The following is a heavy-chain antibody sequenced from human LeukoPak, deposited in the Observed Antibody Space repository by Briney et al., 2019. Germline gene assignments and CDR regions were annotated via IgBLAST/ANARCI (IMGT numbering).Heavy chain of an antibody. CDR3: ATVGDYGGNPFDY. CDR2: IISYSDNP. D-gene: IGHD4-23*01. CDR1: GYTFTGSY. V-gene: IGHV1-18*04. Sequence: ASVKVSCKASGYTFTGSYMHWVRQAPGQGLEWMGWIISYSDNPTYARNLQGRVTMTTDTSTSTAYMELSSLRSEDTAVYYCATVGDYGGNPFDYWGQGTLVTVSS. J-gene: IGHJ4*02.